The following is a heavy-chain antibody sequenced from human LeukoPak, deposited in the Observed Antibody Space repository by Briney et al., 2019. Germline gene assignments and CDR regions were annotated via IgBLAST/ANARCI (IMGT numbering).Heavy chain of an antibody. Sequence: SQTLSLTCTVSGGSISSGSYYWSWIRQPPEKGLEWIGRIYNSGSTNYNPSLKSRVTISVDTSKNQFSLKLSSVTAAHTAVYYWAREFDSWGQGTLVTVSS. V-gene: IGHV4-61*02. CDR2: IYNSGST. J-gene: IGHJ4*02. CDR3: AREFDS. CDR1: GGSISSGSYY.